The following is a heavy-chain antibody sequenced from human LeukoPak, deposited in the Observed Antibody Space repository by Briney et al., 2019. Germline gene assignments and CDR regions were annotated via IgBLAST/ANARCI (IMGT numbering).Heavy chain of an antibody. CDR2: INPSGGST. Sequence: ASVKVSCKASGYTFTSYYMHWVRQAPGQGLEWMGIINPSGGSTSYAQKFQGRVTKTRDTSTSTVYMELSSLRSEDTAVYYCARGLRYFDWLCLGGGSYVGDAFDIWGQGTMVTVSS. CDR3: ARGLRYFDWLCLGGGSYVGDAFDI. D-gene: IGHD3-9*01. V-gene: IGHV1-46*01. CDR1: GYTFTSYY. J-gene: IGHJ3*02.